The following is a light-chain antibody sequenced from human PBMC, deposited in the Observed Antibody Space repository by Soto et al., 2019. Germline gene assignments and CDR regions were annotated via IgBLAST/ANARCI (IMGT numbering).Light chain of an antibody. Sequence: QSVLTQRASVCGSPGQSITLSCTGTSSDIGGYNYVSWYQQHPGKAPKLMIYEVRNRPSGVSNRFSGSKSGNTASLTISGLQAEDEADYYCSSFTSGALYVFGTGTKVTVL. J-gene: IGLJ1*01. V-gene: IGLV2-14*01. CDR1: SSDIGGYNY. CDR3: SSFTSGALYV. CDR2: EVR.